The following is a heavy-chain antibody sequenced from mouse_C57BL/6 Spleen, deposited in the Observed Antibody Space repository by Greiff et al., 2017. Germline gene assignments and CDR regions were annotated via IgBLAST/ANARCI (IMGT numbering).Heavy chain of an antibody. Sequence: QVQLQQPGAELVRPGSSVKLSCKASGYTFTSYWMHWVKQRPIQGLEWIGNIDPSDSETHYNQKFKDKATFTVDKSSSTAYMQLSSLTSEDSAVYYCARGKTYGNYVWFAYWGQGTLGTVSA. CDR3: ARGKTYGNYVWFAY. J-gene: IGHJ3*01. CDR1: GYTFTSYW. D-gene: IGHD2-1*01. V-gene: IGHV1-52*01. CDR2: IDPSDSET.